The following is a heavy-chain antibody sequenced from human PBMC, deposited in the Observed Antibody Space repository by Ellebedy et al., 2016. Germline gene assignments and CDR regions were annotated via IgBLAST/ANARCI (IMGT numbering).Heavy chain of an antibody. CDR1: GFTFSSYA. CDR3: AMHDGDPDAFDI. D-gene: IGHD4-17*01. V-gene: IGHV3-64*01. CDR2: ISSNGGST. J-gene: IGHJ3*02. Sequence: GESLKISCAASGFTFSSYAMHWVRQAPGKGLEYVSAISSNGGSTYYANSVKGRFTISRDNSKNTLYLQMGSLRAEDMAVYYCAMHDGDPDAFDIWGQGTMVTVSS.